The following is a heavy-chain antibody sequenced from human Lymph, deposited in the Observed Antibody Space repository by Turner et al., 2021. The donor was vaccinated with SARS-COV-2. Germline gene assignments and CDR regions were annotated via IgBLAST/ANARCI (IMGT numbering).Heavy chain of an antibody. J-gene: IGHJ6*02. CDR1: GFTFTNYA. Sequence: EVQLLESGGGLVQPGGSLRLSCAASGFTFTNYAMSWVRQAPGKGLEWVSTIRGSGGSTYYADSVKGRFIISRDNSKNTLYLQMNSLRAEDTAVYYCANLYPTVSWEFPYGMDVWGQGTTVTVSS. CDR3: ANLYPTVSWEFPYGMDV. CDR2: IRGSGGST. D-gene: IGHD3-16*01. V-gene: IGHV3-23*01.